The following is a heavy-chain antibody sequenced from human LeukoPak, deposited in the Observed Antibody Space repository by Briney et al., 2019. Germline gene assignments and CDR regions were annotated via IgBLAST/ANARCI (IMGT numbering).Heavy chain of an antibody. Sequence: PGGSLRLSCAASGFTFSSYSMNWVRQAPEKGLEWVSSISSSSSYIYYADSVKGRFTISRDNAKNSLYLQMNSLRAEDTAVYYCARDSSDAYFGGDCYRASAFDIWGQGTMVTVSS. V-gene: IGHV3-21*01. CDR1: GFTFSSYS. D-gene: IGHD2-21*02. CDR3: ARDSSDAYFGGDCYRASAFDI. J-gene: IGHJ3*02. CDR2: ISSSSSYI.